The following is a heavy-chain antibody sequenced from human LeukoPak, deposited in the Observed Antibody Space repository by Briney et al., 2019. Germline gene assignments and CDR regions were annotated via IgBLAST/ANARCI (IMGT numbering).Heavy chain of an antibody. CDR3: AKGMVRGVILKGFDY. J-gene: IGHJ4*02. CDR2: ISGGGGST. D-gene: IGHD3-10*01. V-gene: IGHV3-23*01. Sequence: GGSLRLSCAASGFTFSSYAMSWVRQAPGKGLEWVSTISGGGGSTYYADSVKGRFTISRDNSKNTLYLQMNSLRAEDTAVYYCAKGMVRGVILKGFDYWGQGTLVTVSS. CDR1: GFTFSSYA.